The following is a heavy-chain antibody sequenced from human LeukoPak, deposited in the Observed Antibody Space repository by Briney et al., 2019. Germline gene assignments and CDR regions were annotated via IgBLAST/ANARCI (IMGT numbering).Heavy chain of an antibody. J-gene: IGHJ6*02. CDR1: GGSISSGGYY. CDR3: ARKRGYDILTGYSYYYGMDV. D-gene: IGHD3-9*01. Sequence: SQTLSLTCTVSGGSISSGGYYWSWIRQHPGKGLEWIGYIYYSGSTYYNPSLKSRVTISVDTSKNQFSLKLSSVTAADTAVYYCARKRGYDILTGYSYYYGMDVWGQGTTVTVSS. CDR2: IYYSGST. V-gene: IGHV4-31*03.